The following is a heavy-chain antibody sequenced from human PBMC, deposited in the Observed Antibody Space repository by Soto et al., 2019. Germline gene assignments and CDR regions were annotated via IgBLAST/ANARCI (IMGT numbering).Heavy chain of an antibody. D-gene: IGHD3-3*01. CDR3: AHRLSKYNFWNGGYFDF. Sequence: QITLKESDPTLMKPTQTLTLTCTFSGFSLATSGVGVGWIRQPPGESLEWLAVIYWDDDKRYSPSLRAKLAITKDTCRNHVVLTITPMDPADTGTYYCAHRLSKYNFWNGGYFDFWGQGTLVTVSS. CDR1: GFSLATSGVG. V-gene: IGHV2-5*02. CDR2: IYWDDDK. J-gene: IGHJ4*02.